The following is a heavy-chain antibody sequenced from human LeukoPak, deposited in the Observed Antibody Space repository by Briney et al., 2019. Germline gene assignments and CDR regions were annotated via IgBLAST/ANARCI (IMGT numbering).Heavy chain of an antibody. CDR2: ISYDGSNK. Sequence: GGSLRLSCAASGFTFSSYAMHWVRQAPGKGLEWVAVISYDGSNKYYADSVKGRFTISRDNSKNTLYLQMNSLRAEDTAVYYCARARSYYDFWSGHYYFDYWGQGTLVTVSS. V-gene: IGHV3-30-3*01. J-gene: IGHJ4*02. CDR3: ARARSYYDFWSGHYYFDY. CDR1: GFTFSSYA. D-gene: IGHD3-3*01.